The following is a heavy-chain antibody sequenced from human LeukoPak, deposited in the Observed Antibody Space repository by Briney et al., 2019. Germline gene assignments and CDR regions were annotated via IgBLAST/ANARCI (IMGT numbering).Heavy chain of an antibody. CDR1: GFTFSRFG. Sequence: GGSLRLSCAASGFTFSRFGMHWVRQAPGMGPAWVALISSDGSTKYYADSVKGRFTISRDNSKNTLYLQMNSLRAEDTAVYYCARGADTGYSSDYWGQGTLVTVSS. V-gene: IGHV3-30*03. J-gene: IGHJ4*02. CDR3: ARGADTGYSSDY. CDR2: ISSDGSTK. D-gene: IGHD3-9*01.